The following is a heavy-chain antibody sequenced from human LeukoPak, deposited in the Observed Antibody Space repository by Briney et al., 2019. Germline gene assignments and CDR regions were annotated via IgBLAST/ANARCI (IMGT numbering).Heavy chain of an antibody. D-gene: IGHD3-9*01. CDR2: IKQDGSEK. CDR1: RFTFSNYW. CDR3: ARVGTTYYDILTGYYRGWFDP. V-gene: IGHV3-7*01. Sequence: PGGSLRLSCAASRFTFSNYWMSWVRQAPGKGLEWVANIKQDGSEKYYVDSVKGRFTISRDNAKNSLYLQMNSLRAEDTAVYYCARVGTTYYDILTGYYRGWFDPWGQGTLVTVSS. J-gene: IGHJ5*02.